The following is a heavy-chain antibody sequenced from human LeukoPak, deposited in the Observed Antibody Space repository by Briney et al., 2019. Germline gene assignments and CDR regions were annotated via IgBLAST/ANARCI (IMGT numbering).Heavy chain of an antibody. CDR2: IKQDGSEK. Sequence: GGSLRLSCAASGFTFSSYSMNWVRQAPGKGLEWVANIKQDGSEKYYVDSVKGRFTISRDNAKNSLYLQMNSLRTDDTAVYFCEREGPFDFWGQGTLVTVSS. CDR3: EREGPFDF. J-gene: IGHJ4*02. CDR1: GFTFSSYS. V-gene: IGHV3-7*01.